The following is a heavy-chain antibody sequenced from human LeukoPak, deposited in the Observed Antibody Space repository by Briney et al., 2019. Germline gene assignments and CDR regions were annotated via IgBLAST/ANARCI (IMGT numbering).Heavy chain of an antibody. J-gene: IGHJ4*02. D-gene: IGHD6-13*01. CDR2: IIPIFGTA. CDR1: GGTFSSYA. V-gene: IGHV1-69*13. Sequence: SVKVSCKASGGTFSSYAISWVRQAPGQGLEWMGGIIPIFGTANYAQTFQGRVTITADESTSTAYMELSSLRSEDTAVSYCAKGYIGAAADNWGQGTLVTVSS. CDR3: AKGYIGAAADN.